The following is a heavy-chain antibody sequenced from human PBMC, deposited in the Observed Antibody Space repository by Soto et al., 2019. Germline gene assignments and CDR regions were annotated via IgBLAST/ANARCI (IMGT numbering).Heavy chain of an antibody. D-gene: IGHD6-13*01. CDR2: ISGSGGST. CDR3: PGYSSSWYTPDNWFDP. V-gene: IGHV3-23*01. CDR1: GFTFSSYA. J-gene: IGHJ5*02. Sequence: GGSLRLSCAASGFTFSSYAMSWVRQAPGKGLEWVSAISGSGGSTYYADSVKGRFTIPRDNPKNTLYLQMNSLRAEDTAVYYCPGYSSSWYTPDNWFDPWGQGTLVTVSS.